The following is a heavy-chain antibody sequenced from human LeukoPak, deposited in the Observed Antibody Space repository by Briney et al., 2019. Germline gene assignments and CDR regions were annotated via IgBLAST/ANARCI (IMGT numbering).Heavy chain of an antibody. D-gene: IGHD6-19*01. V-gene: IGHV1-8*01. CDR1: ENTFTTYD. J-gene: IGHJ5*02. CDR3: ARGLLADRGKRNWFDP. CDR2: MNPITGNT. Sequence: ASVKVSCKTSENTFTTYDFNWVRQAPGRGLEWMGWMNPITGNTGYAQSFQGRVTMTTNTSISTAYMELSSLRCEDTAVYYCARGLLADRGKRNWFDPWGQGTLVIVSS.